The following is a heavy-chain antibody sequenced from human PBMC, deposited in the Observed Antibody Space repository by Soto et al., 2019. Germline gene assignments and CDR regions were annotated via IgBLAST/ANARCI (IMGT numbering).Heavy chain of an antibody. CDR2: ISAYNGNT. V-gene: IGHV1-18*04. CDR1: GYTFTTYG. D-gene: IGHD6-6*01. CDR3: VRDREAARPGWFDP. J-gene: IGHJ5*02. Sequence: ASVKVSCKASGYTFTTYGISWVRQAPGRGLEWMGWISAYNGNTKDAQKFQDRVTMTTDAITRTAYKELGSLTSDDTAVYYCVRDREAARPGWFDPWGQGTLVTVSS.